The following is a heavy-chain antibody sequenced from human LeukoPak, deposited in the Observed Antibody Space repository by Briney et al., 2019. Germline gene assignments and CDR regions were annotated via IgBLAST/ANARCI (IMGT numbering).Heavy chain of an antibody. D-gene: IGHD3-10*01. CDR2: IYPDSGGT. Sequence: ASLKVSCKASGYTFTAYYMHWVRQAPGHGLEWMGWIYPDSGGTNYAQKFQGRVTMTRDTSISTAYMGLSRLTSDDTAVYYCARGRSDYYLDSWGQGTLVTVSS. CDR3: ARGRSDYYLDS. J-gene: IGHJ4*02. V-gene: IGHV1-2*02. CDR1: GYTFTAYY.